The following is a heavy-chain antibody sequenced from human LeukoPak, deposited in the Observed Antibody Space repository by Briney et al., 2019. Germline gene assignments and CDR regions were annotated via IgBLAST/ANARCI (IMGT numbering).Heavy chain of an antibody. CDR3: ARGSQRGYSLSDAFDI. CDR2: IDHSGST. J-gene: IGHJ3*02. CDR1: GGSVSGYY. V-gene: IGHV4-34*01. Sequence: SETLSLTCAVYGGSVSGYYWSWIRQPPGKGLEWIGEIDHSGSTNYNPSLKSRFTISVDTSKNQFSLRLSSVTAADTAVYYCARGSQRGYSLSDAFDIWGHGTMVTVSS. D-gene: IGHD5-18*01.